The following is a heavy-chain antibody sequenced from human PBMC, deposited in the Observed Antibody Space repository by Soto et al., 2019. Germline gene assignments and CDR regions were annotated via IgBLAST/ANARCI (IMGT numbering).Heavy chain of an antibody. CDR2: IYYSGST. CDR1: GGSISSSSYY. CDR3: ARHTPAIAISDH. D-gene: IGHD2-21*01. V-gene: IGHV4-39*01. J-gene: IGHJ4*02. Sequence: QLQLQESGPGLVKPSETLSLTCTVSGGSISSSSYYWGWIRQPPGKGLEWIGSIYYSGSTYYNPSLKSRVXXXAXXSELQFALKPIFLTAAVTAVYSCARHTPAIAISDHWGQGTLVTVSS.